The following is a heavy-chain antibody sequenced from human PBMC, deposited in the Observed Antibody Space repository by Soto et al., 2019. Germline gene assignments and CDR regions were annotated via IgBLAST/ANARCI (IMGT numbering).Heavy chain of an antibody. CDR2: ISPETGKT. CDR1: GYTFTSFG. V-gene: IGHV1-18*04. CDR3: TRDLFVTSPSTVTTDAY. J-gene: IGHJ4*02. D-gene: IGHD4-17*01. Sequence: VQLMQSGAELKKPGASVRVSCKAPGYTFTSFGVSWVRQAPGHGPEWMGWISPETGKTAYSYKFQDRVSMTADASTTTFYLDLGSLRSDETAVYYCTRDLFVTSPSTVTTDAYWGQGTLVTVSS.